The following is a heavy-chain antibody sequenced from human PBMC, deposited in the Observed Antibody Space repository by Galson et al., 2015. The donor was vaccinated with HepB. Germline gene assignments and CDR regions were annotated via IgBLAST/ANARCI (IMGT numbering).Heavy chain of an antibody. CDR3: ARDLVPAAIEGLYYYGMDV. CDR1: GFTFSSYG. CDR2: IWYDGSNK. Sequence: SLRLSCAASGFTFSSYGMHWVRQAPGKGLEWVAVIWYDGSNKYYADSVKGRFTISRDNSKNTLYLQMNSLRAEDTAVYYCARDLVPAAIEGLYYYGMDVWGQGTTVTVSS. V-gene: IGHV3-33*01. D-gene: IGHD2-2*01. J-gene: IGHJ6*02.